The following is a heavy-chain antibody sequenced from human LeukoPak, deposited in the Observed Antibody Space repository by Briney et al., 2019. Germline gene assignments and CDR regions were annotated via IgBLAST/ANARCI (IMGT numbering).Heavy chain of an antibody. D-gene: IGHD2/OR15-2a*01. CDR2: IYSDGNT. Sequence: GGSLRLSCAASGFTVSSNYMSWVRQAPGKGLEWVSVIYSDGNTYYADSVKGRFTLSGHNSENTVYLQMNSLRPEDTAVYYCARDLGNSGDYWGQGTLVTVSS. J-gene: IGHJ4*02. CDR3: ARDLGNSGDY. CDR1: GFTVSSNY. V-gene: IGHV3-53*04.